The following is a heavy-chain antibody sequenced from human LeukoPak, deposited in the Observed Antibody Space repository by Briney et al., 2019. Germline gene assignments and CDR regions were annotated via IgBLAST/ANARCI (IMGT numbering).Heavy chain of an antibody. CDR3: ARVASSSAGGVDY. CDR2: IYYLGTT. D-gene: IGHD6-6*01. J-gene: IGHJ4*02. V-gene: IGHV4-39*01. Sequence: PSETLSLTCTVSGASTRSNKYYWAWIRQPPGKGLEWIGSIYYLGTTYDNPSLKSRVTISIDTSKNQFSLKLRSVTASDTAVYYCARVASSSAGGVDYWGQGTLVAVSS. CDR1: GASTRSNKYY.